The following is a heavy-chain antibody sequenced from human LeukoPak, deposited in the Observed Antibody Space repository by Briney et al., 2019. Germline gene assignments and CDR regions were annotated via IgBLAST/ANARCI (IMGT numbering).Heavy chain of an antibody. CDR1: GFIFSSYS. J-gene: IGHJ4*02. V-gene: IGHV3-48*01. Sequence: GGSLRLSCAASGFIFSSYSMNWVRQAPGKGLEWVSYISSSSNTIYYADSVKGRFTISRDNAKNSLCLQMNSLRAEDTAVYYCARISWNSRAFDFWGLGTLVTVSS. CDR3: ARISWNSRAFDF. CDR2: ISSSSNTI. D-gene: IGHD1-7*01.